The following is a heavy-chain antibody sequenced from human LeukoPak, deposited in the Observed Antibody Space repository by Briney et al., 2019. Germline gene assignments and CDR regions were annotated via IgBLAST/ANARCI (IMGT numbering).Heavy chain of an antibody. CDR1: GFTFSRYS. D-gene: IGHD4-11*01. Sequence: PGGSLRLSCAASGFTFSRYSMNWVRQAPGKGLEWVSSISAFGNSIYYADSMRGRFTITRDNAKNSLYLKMNSLRAEDTAVYYCARDMETVTTIDYWGQGTLVSVSS. J-gene: IGHJ4*02. CDR3: ARDMETVTTIDY. V-gene: IGHV3-21*01. CDR2: ISAFGNSI.